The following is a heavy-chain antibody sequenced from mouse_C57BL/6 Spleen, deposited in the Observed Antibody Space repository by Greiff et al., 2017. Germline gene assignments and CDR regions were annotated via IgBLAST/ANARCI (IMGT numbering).Heavy chain of an antibody. CDR2: IYPGSGNT. D-gene: IGHD2-5*01. J-gene: IGHJ1*03. CDR1: GYTFTDYY. Sequence: QVQLKESGAELVRPGASVKLSCKASGYTFTDYYINWVKQRPGQGLEWIARIYPGSGNTYYNEKFKGKATLTAEKSSSTAYMQLSSLTSEDSAVYFCAREGLIVTTFDVWGTGTTVTVSS. V-gene: IGHV1-76*01. CDR3: AREGLIVTTFDV.